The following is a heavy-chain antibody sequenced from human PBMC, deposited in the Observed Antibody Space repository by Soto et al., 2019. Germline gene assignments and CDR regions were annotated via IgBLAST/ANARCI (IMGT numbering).Heavy chain of an antibody. J-gene: IGHJ4*02. CDR2: IYYSGST. V-gene: IGHV4-31*03. CDR1: GGSISSGGYY. Sequence: QVQLQESGPGLVKPSQTLSLTCTVSGGSISSGGYYWSWIRQHPGKGLEWIGYIYYSGSTYYNPSLKSRVTISIDTSKNQFSLKLSTVTAADTAVYYCARVGDSSGYSRRYFDYWGQGTLVTVSS. D-gene: IGHD3-22*01. CDR3: ARVGDSSGYSRRYFDY.